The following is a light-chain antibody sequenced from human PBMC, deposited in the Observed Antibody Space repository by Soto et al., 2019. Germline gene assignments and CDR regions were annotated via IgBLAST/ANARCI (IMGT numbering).Light chain of an antibody. CDR1: SSDVGAYDY. CDR2: DVN. J-gene: IGLJ1*01. CDR3: NSYAGWIYV. V-gene: IGLV2-8*01. Sequence: QSVLTQPPSASGAPGQSVTISCTGTSSDVGAYDYVSWFQHHPGKAPKLLIFDVNKRPSGVPDRFSGSKFGNTASLTVSGLQAEDEADYYCNSYAGWIYVFGTGTKVTVL.